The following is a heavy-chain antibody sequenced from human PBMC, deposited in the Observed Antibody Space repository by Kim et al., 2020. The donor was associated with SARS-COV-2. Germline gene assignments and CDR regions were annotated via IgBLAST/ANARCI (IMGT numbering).Heavy chain of an antibody. D-gene: IGHD1-7*01. V-gene: IGHV3-23*01. CDR3: AKEGNTWNYVRFFDY. Sequence: DSVKGRFTISRDNSKNTLYLQMNSLRAEDTAVYYCAKEGNTWNYVRFFDYWGQGTLVTVSS. J-gene: IGHJ4*02.